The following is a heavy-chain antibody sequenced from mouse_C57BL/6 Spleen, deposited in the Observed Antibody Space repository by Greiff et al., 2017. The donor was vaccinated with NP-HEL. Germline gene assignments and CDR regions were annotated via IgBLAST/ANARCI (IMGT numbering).Heavy chain of an antibody. Sequence: EVKLQQSGPGLVKPSQSLSLTCSVTGYSITSGYYWNWIRQFPGNKLEWMGYISYDGSNNYNPSLKNRISITRDTSKNQFVLKLNSVTTEDTATYYCARITTVVALYAMDYWGQGTSVTVSS. J-gene: IGHJ4*01. CDR3: ARITTVVALYAMDY. D-gene: IGHD1-1*01. CDR1: GYSITSGYY. CDR2: ISYDGSN. V-gene: IGHV3-6*01.